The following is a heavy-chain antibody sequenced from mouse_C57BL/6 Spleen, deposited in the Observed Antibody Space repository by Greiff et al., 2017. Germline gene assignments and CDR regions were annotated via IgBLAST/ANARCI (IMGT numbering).Heavy chain of an antibody. CDR3: TDGYFSDY. CDR2: IRLKSDNYAT. CDR1: GFTFSNYW. Sequence: VQLKESGGGLVQPGGSMKLSCVASGFTFSNYWMNWVRQSPEKGLEWVAQIRLKSDNYATHYAESVKGRFTISRDDSKSSVYLQMNNLRAEDTGIYYCTDGYFSDYWGQGTTLTVSS. D-gene: IGHD2-3*01. V-gene: IGHV6-3*01. J-gene: IGHJ2*01.